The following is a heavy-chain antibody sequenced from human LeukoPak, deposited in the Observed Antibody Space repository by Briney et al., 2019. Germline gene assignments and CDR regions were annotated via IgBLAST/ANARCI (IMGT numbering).Heavy chain of an antibody. CDR2: IRASGEST. J-gene: IGHJ4*02. CDR3: AKDRLGGPYFFHY. Sequence: GGSLRLSCAASGFTFNIYDMIWVRQAPGKGLEWVSGIRASGESTYYVDSVKGRFTISRDNSKNTLYLQINSLRAEDTAVYFCAKDRLGGPYFFHYWGQGTLVTVSS. V-gene: IGHV3-23*01. CDR1: GFTFNIYD. D-gene: IGHD3-16*01.